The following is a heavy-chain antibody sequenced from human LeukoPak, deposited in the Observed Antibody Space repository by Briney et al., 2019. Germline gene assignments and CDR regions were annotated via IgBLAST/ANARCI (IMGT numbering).Heavy chain of an antibody. V-gene: IGHV3-48*01. CDR3: AREGDDYSNYDNDY. Sequence: GGSLRLSCAASGFTFSSYTMNWVRQPPGKGLEWVSNIGTSSTTIYYADSVKGRFTISRDNAKNSLYLQMNSLRAEDTAVYYCAREGDDYSNYDNDYWGQGTLVTVSS. CDR1: GFTFSSYT. CDR2: IGTSSTTI. D-gene: IGHD4-11*01. J-gene: IGHJ4*02.